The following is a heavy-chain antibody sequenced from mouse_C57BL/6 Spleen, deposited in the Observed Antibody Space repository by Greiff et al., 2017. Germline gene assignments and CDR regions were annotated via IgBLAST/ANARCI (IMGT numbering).Heavy chain of an antibody. Sequence: QVQLQQPGAELVKPGASVKLSCKASGYTFTSYWMQWVKQRPGQGLEWIGEIDPSDSYTNYNQKFKGKATLTVDTSSSTAYMQLSGLTSEDSAVYYCARSHYYSNNDYWGEGTTLTVSS. V-gene: IGHV1-50*01. CDR3: ARSHYYSNNDY. CDR1: GYTFTSYW. CDR2: IDPSDSYT. J-gene: IGHJ2*01. D-gene: IGHD2-5*01.